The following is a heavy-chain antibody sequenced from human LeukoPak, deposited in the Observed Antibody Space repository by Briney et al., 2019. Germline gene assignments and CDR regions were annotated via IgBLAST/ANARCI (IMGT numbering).Heavy chain of an antibody. D-gene: IGHD3-16*01. J-gene: IGHJ4*02. CDR1: GGSFSGYY. CDR2: INHSGST. Sequence: SETLSLTCAVYGGSFSGYYWNWIRQPPGKGLEWIGEINHSGSTNYNPSLKSRVTISVDTSKNQFSLKLSSVTAADTAVYYCARRYYDYIWGSYEIDYWGQGTLVTVSS. V-gene: IGHV4-34*01. CDR3: ARRYYDYIWGSYEIDY.